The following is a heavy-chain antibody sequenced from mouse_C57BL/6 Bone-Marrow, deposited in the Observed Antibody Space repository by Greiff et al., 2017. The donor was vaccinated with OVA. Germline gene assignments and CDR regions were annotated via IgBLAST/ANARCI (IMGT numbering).Heavy chain of an antibody. CDR1: GFTFSDYY. Sequence: EVMLVESGGGLVQPGGSLKLSCAASGFTFSDYYMYWVRQTPEKRLEWVAYISNGGGSTYYPDTVKGRFTISRDNAKNTLYLQMSRLKSEDTAMYYCARHDGNYGWYFDVWGTGTTVTVSS. CDR3: ARHDGNYGWYFDV. V-gene: IGHV5-12*01. CDR2: ISNGGGST. D-gene: IGHD2-1*01. J-gene: IGHJ1*03.